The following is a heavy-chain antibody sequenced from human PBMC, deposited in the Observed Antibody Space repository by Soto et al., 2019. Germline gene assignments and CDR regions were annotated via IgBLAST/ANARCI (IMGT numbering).Heavy chain of an antibody. Sequence: ASVKVSCKVSGGTFSSYFINWVRQAPGQGLEWVGGIIPVFGTGSYAEKFQGRVTITADESTSTAYMELSRLRSDDTAAYYCARETPSAAAAYYYYRLDVWGQGTTVTVSS. D-gene: IGHD6-13*01. V-gene: IGHV1-69*13. CDR3: ARETPSAAAAYYYYRLDV. CDR2: IIPVFGTG. J-gene: IGHJ6*02. CDR1: GGTFSSYF.